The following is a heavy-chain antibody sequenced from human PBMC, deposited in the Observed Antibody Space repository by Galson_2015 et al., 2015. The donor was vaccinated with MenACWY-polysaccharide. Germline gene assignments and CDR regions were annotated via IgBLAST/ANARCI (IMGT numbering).Heavy chain of an antibody. Sequence: SLRLSCAASGFTFGHYNMHWVRQAPGKGPEWMAVMAYVGSDTFYAESVKGRFTISRDNSKSTLYLQLNSLRAEDTAVYYCAKDQGGRYYDFWSGSKGVLVDSGQGTLVTVSS. V-gene: IGHV3-30*18. CDR3: AKDQGGRYYDFWSGSKGVLVD. CDR2: MAYVGSDT. J-gene: IGHJ4*02. CDR1: GFTFGHYN. D-gene: IGHD3-3*01.